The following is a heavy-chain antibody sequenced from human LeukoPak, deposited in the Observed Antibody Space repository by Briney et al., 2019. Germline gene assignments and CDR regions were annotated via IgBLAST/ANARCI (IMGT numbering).Heavy chain of an antibody. CDR2: IYHSGST. CDR1: GGSISSSNW. J-gene: IGHJ6*03. V-gene: IGHV4-4*02. D-gene: IGHD6-6*01. Sequence: SEALSLTCAVSGGSISSSNWWSGVRQPPGKGLEWIGEIYHSGSTNCNPSLKSRDTIAVDENKNQFSLKLSCVTAAVTAVYYCARVRMYSSSYFTRYYYYPMDVWGKGTTVTVSS. CDR3: ARVRMYSSSYFTRYYYYPMDV.